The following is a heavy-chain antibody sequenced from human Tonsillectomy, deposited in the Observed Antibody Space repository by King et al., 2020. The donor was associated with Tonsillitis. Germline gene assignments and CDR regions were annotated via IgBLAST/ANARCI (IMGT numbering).Heavy chain of an antibody. D-gene: IGHD2-15*01. V-gene: IGHV4-59*01. CDR2: IYYSGAT. Sequence: VQLQESGPGLVKPSETLTLTCTVSDDSISSFYWSWIRQPPGKGLEWIGYIYYSGATKYNPSLKSRVTISVDTSKNQFSLKLSSVTAADTGVYYCARVVYGSGGFDPWGQGTLVTVSS. J-gene: IGHJ5*02. CDR1: DDSISSFY. CDR3: ARVVYGSGGFDP.